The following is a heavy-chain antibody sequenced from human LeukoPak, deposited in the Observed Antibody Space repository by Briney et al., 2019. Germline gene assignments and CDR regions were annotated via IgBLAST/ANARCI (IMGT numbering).Heavy chain of an antibody. CDR2: ISKNGKTI. D-gene: IGHD3-10*01. V-gene: IGHV3-11*01. J-gene: IGHJ5*02. CDR3: ATTGLLGDIP. Sequence: GSLRLSCAASGFTFSDYYMSWIRQAPGKGLEWLSYISKNGKTIYYADSVKGRFTISRDNARKSVYLQMNSLRVEDTAVYYCATTGLLGDIPWGQGTLVTVSS. CDR1: GFTFSDYY.